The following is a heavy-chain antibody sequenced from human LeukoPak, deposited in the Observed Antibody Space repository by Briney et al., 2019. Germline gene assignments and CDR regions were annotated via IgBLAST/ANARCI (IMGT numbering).Heavy chain of an antibody. V-gene: IGHV1-69*05. CDR1: GGTFSSYA. Sequence: SVKVSCKASGGTFSSYAISWVRQAPGQGLEWMGGIIPIFGTANYAQKFQGRVTITTAESTSTAYMELSSLRSEDTAVYYCARAAGYSGNPNWFDPWGQGTLVPVSS. D-gene: IGHD1-26*01. CDR2: IIPIFGTA. J-gene: IGHJ5*02. CDR3: ARAAGYSGNPNWFDP.